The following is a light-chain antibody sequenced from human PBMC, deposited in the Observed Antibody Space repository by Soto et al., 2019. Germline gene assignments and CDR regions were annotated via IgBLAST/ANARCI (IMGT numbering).Light chain of an antibody. Sequence: QSVLTQPRSVSGSPGQSVTISCTGSSSDVGAYNFVSWYQQHPGKAPKFMIYDVTERPSGVPDRFSGSKSGNTASLTISGLQADDEADYYCCSYAGSYTWVFGGGTKLTVL. V-gene: IGLV2-11*01. CDR2: DVT. CDR3: CSYAGSYTWV. J-gene: IGLJ3*02. CDR1: SSDVGAYNF.